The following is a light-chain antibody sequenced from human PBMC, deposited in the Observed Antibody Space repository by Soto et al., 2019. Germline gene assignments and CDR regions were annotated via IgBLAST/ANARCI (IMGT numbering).Light chain of an antibody. V-gene: IGKV1-39*01. CDR2: AAS. CDR3: QQSYSTLTWT. CDR1: ENIRDF. J-gene: IGKJ1*01. Sequence: IRVTDAGCCVSTGVLCVLTITFLASENIRDFVNWYQQKPGKAPKLLIYAASSLQSGVPSRFSGSGSGTDFTLTISSLQPEDFATYYCQQSYSTLTWTFGQGTKVDI.